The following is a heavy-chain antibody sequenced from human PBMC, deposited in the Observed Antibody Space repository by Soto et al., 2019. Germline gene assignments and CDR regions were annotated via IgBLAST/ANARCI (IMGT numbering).Heavy chain of an antibody. CDR1: GFTFSNAW. CDR2: IKSKTDGGTT. V-gene: IGHV3-15*07. Sequence: EVQLVESGGGLVKPGGSLRLSCAASGFTFSNAWMNWVRQAPGKGLEWVGRIKSKTDGGTTDYAAPVKGRFTISRDDSKNTLYLQMNSLKTEDTAVYYCTTDPDIVLIVYAIWDQNPHTANYWGQGTLVTVSS. CDR3: TTDPDIVLIVYAIWDQNPHTANY. D-gene: IGHD2-8*01. J-gene: IGHJ4*02.